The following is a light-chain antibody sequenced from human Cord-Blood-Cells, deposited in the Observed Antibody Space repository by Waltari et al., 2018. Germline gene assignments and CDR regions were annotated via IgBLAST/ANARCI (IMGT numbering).Light chain of an antibody. J-gene: IGKJ1*01. V-gene: IGKV4-1*01. Sequence: DIVMIPSPDSLAVSLGEKATLNCKSNQSVLYSSNNKNYLTWYQQKPGQPPKLLIYWASTRESGVPDRFSGSGSGTDFTLTISSLQAEDFAVYYCQQYYSTPPTFGQGTKVEIK. CDR3: QQYYSTPPT. CDR1: QSVLYSSNNKNY. CDR2: WAS.